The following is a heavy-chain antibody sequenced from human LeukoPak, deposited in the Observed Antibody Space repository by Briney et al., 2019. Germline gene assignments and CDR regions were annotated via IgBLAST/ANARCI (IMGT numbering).Heavy chain of an antibody. D-gene: IGHD2-2*01. CDR2: IYYSGST. J-gene: IGHJ4*02. V-gene: IGHV4-39*01. Sequence: SETLSLTCAVSDGSISSGGYSWSWIRQPPGKGLEWIGSIYYSGSTYYNPSLKSRVTISVDTSKNQFSLKLSSVTAADTAVYFCARHKYQLLSTPKYWGQGTLVTVSS. CDR1: DGSISSGGYS. CDR3: ARHKYQLLSTPKY.